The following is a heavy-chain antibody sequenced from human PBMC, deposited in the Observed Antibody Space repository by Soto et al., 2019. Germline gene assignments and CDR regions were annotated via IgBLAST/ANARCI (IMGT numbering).Heavy chain of an antibody. V-gene: IGHV4-39*01. CDR3: ARRGAPYSSGCYDY. J-gene: IGHJ4*02. D-gene: IGHD6-19*01. Sequence: SETLSLTCTVSGGSISSSSYYWGWIRQPPGKGLEWIGSIYYSGRTYYNPSLKSRVTISVDTSKNQFSLKLSSVTAADTAVYYCARRGAPYSSGCYDYWGQGTLVTVSS. CDR2: IYYSGRT. CDR1: GGSISSSSYY.